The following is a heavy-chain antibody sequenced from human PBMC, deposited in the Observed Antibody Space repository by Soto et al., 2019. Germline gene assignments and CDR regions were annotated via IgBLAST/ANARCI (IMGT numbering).Heavy chain of an antibody. CDR3: AKIIKQQLVRVNWFDP. Sequence: EVQLLESGGGLVQPGGSLRLSCAASGFTFSSYAMSWVRQAPGKGLECVSAISGSGGSTYYADSVKGRFTISRDNSKNTLYLQMNSLRAEDTAVYYCAKIIKQQLVRVNWFDPWGQGTLVTVSS. CDR1: GFTFSSYA. D-gene: IGHD6-13*01. CDR2: ISGSGGST. J-gene: IGHJ5*02. V-gene: IGHV3-23*01.